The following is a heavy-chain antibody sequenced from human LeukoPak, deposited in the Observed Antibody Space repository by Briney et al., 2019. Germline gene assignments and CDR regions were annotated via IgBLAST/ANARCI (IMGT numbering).Heavy chain of an antibody. Sequence: GGSLRLSCAASGFTFSSYSMNWVRQAPGKGLEWVSSISSSSSYTYYADSVKGRFTISRDNAKNSLYLQMNSLRAEDTAVYYCARVSGSGSDFDYWGQGTLVTVSS. CDR3: ARVSGSGSDFDY. J-gene: IGHJ4*02. CDR1: GFTFSSYS. V-gene: IGHV3-21*01. CDR2: ISSSSSYT. D-gene: IGHD3-10*01.